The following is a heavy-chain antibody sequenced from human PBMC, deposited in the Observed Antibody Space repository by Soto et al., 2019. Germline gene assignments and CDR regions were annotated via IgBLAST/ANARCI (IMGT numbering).Heavy chain of an antibody. CDR3: AREVVGATFYYYYYYGMDV. D-gene: IGHD1-26*01. J-gene: IGHJ6*02. Sequence: QVQLVESGGGVVQPGRSLRLSCAASGFTFSSYGMHWVRQAPGKGLEWVAVIWYDGSNKYYADSVKGRVTISRDNSKNTLYLQMNSLRAEDTAVYYCAREVVGATFYYYYYYGMDVWGQGTTVTVSS. CDR2: IWYDGSNK. V-gene: IGHV3-33*01. CDR1: GFTFSSYG.